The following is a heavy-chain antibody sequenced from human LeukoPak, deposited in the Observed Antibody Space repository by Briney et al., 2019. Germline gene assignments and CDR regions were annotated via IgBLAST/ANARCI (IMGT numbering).Heavy chain of an antibody. D-gene: IGHD6-6*01. Sequence: GGSLRLSCAASGFTVSSNYMSWVRQAPGKGLEWVANIKQDGSEKYYVDSVKGRFTISRDNARNSLYLQMNSLRAGDTAVYYCASGGRGLAARQFDYWGQGTLVTVSA. CDR3: ASGGRGLAARQFDY. J-gene: IGHJ4*02. CDR1: GFTVSSNY. CDR2: IKQDGSEK. V-gene: IGHV3-7*01.